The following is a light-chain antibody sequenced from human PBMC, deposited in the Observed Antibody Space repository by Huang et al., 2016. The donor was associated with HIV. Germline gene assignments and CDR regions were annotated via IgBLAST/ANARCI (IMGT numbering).Light chain of an antibody. CDR1: QSVSSN. Sequence: EIVMTQSPATLSVSPGERATLSCRASQSVSSNLAWYQQKPGQATRLLIYGASTRATGSPARFSGSGSGTEFTLTISSLQSEDFAVYYCQQYNNWPPWTFGQGTKVEIK. CDR2: GAS. V-gene: IGKV3-15*01. CDR3: QQYNNWPPWT. J-gene: IGKJ1*01.